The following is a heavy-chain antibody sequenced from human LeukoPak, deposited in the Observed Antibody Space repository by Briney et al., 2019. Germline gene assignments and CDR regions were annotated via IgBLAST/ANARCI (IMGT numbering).Heavy chain of an antibody. CDR2: ISRGITTI. CDR1: GFTFSTYG. CDR3: ARDDCSASSCQKHQNWFDP. Sequence: PGGSLRLSCVASGFTFSTYGMNWVRQAPGKGLEWVSYISRGITTIYYADSVKGRFTISRDNAENSLYLQMNGLRAEDTAVYYCARDDCSASSCQKHQNWFDPWGQGTLVTVSS. D-gene: IGHD2-2*01. J-gene: IGHJ5*02. V-gene: IGHV3-48*01.